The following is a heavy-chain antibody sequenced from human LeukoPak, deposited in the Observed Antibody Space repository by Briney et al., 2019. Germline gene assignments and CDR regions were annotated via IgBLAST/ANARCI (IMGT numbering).Heavy chain of an antibody. CDR3: AKDQGQAVVPRRFDY. Sequence: GGSLRLSCAASGFTFSTYAMSWVREAPGKGLEWVSTIYYSGGNTYSADSVKGRFTISRDNAKNTLYLQMNSLRAEDTAVYYCAKDQGQAVVPRRFDYWGQGTLVTVSS. J-gene: IGHJ4*02. CDR1: GFTFSTYA. V-gene: IGHV3-23*01. CDR2: IYYSGGNT. D-gene: IGHD2-15*01.